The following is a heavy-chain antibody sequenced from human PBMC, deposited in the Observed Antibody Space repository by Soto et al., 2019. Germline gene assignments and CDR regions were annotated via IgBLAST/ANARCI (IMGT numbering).Heavy chain of an antibody. CDR2: INHSGST. D-gene: IGHD3-10*01. Sequence: QVQLQQWGAGLLKPSETLSLTCAVYGGSFSGYYWSWIRQPPGKGLEWIGEINHSGSTNYNPSLKGRVTISVDTSKNQFSLKLSSVTAADTAVYYCARGYRITMVRGVRGNAFDIWGQGTMVTVSS. J-gene: IGHJ3*02. CDR3: ARGYRITMVRGVRGNAFDI. CDR1: GGSFSGYY. V-gene: IGHV4-34*01.